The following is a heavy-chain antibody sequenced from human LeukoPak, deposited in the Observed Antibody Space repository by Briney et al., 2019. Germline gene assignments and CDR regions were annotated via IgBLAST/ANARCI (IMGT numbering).Heavy chain of an antibody. Sequence: ASVKVSCKASGYTFTSYGISWVRQAPGQGLEWMGWISAYNGNTSYAQKLQGRVTMTTDTSTSTAYMELRSLRSDDTAVYYCARDSGIAVAVNFDYWGQGTLVTVSS. V-gene: IGHV1-18*01. CDR2: ISAYNGNT. CDR3: ARDSGIAVAVNFDY. J-gene: IGHJ4*02. D-gene: IGHD6-19*01. CDR1: GYTFTSYG.